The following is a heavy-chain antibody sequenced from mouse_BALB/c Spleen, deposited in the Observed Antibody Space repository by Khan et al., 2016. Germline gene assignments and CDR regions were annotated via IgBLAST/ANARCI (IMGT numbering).Heavy chain of an antibody. V-gene: IGHV3-2*02. CDR2: ISYSGST. J-gene: IGHJ4*01. D-gene: IGHD2-13*01. Sequence: EVQLQESGPGLVKPSQSLSLTCTVTGYSITSDYAWNWIRQFPGNKLEWMGYISYSGSTSYNPSLKSRISITRDTSKNQSFLQLNSVTTEDTATYYCTRSDYPYAMDYWGQGTSVTVSS. CDR1: GYSITSDYA. CDR3: TRSDYPYAMDY.